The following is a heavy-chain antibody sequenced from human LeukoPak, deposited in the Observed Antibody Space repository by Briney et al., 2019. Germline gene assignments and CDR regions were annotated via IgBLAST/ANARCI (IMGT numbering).Heavy chain of an antibody. CDR2: IYSGGST. Sequence: PGGSLRLSCAASGFTVSSNYMSWVRQAPGKGLEWVSVIYSGGSTYYADSVKGRFTISRDNSKNTLYLQMNSLRAEDTAVYYCASMWSYYDSSSYYEGRYYLDYWGQGTLVTVSS. CDR3: ASMWSYYDSSSYYEGRYYLDY. J-gene: IGHJ4*02. CDR1: GFTVSSNY. V-gene: IGHV3-66*01. D-gene: IGHD3-22*01.